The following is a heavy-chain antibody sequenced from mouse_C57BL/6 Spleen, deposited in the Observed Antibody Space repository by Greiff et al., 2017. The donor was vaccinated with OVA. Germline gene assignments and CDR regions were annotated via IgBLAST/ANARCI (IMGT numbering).Heavy chain of an antibody. CDR3: ARNWYFDV. CDR2: ISDGGSYT. V-gene: IGHV5-4*03. J-gene: IGHJ1*03. CDR1: GFTFSSYA. Sequence: EVKLVESGGGLVKPGGSLKLSCAASGFTFSSYAMSWVRQTPETRLEWVATISDGGSYTYYPDNVKGRFTISRDNAKNNLYLQMSHLTSEDTAMYYGARNWYFDVWGTGTTVTVSS.